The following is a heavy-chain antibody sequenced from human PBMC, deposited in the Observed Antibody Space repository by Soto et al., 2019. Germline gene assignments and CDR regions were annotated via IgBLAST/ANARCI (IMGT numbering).Heavy chain of an antibody. CDR3: ARGGLD. J-gene: IGHJ4*02. V-gene: IGHV3-53*02. D-gene: IGHD3-16*01. Sequence: EVQLVETGGDEIQPGGSLRLSCAASGFSVTASTMNWVRQAPGKGLEWVSVIFGADETYYADSVRGRFTISRDNSKNTVYLQMDSLTTEDTALYYCARGGLDWGQGTLVTVSS. CDR2: IFGADET. CDR1: GFSVTAST.